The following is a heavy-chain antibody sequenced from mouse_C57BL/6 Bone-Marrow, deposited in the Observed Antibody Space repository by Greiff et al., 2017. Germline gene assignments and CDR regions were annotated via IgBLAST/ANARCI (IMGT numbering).Heavy chain of an antibody. CDR3: ARHDSSGYTY. J-gene: IGHJ3*01. CDR1: GFTISSYG. Sequence: EVMLVESGGDLVKPGGSLKLSCAASGFTISSYGMSWVRQTPDKRLEWVATISSGGSYTYYPDSVQGRFTISRDNAKNTLYLQMSSLKSEDTAMYYCARHDSSGYTYWGQGTLVTVSA. V-gene: IGHV5-6*02. CDR2: ISSGGSYT. D-gene: IGHD3-2*02.